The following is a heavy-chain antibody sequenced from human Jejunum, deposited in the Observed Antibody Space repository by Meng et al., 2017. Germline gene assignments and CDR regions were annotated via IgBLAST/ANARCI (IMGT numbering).Heavy chain of an antibody. D-gene: IGHD3-16*01. CDR3: AKDLYEYIWGNYDY. Sequence: SCAASGFTFSFNNYAMTWVRQAPGKGLEWVSSISAGSGSTYYADSVKGRFTISRDDSKDTLYLQMNSLRAEDTAVYYCAKDLYEYIWGNYDYWGRGTLVTVSS. J-gene: IGHJ4*02. CDR1: GFTFSFNNYA. CDR2: ISAGSGST. V-gene: IGHV3-23*01.